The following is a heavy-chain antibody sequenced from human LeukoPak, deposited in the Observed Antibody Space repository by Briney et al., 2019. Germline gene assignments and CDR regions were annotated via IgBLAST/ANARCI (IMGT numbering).Heavy chain of an antibody. CDR1: GFTFSSNS. CDR3: ARAVPAAPQGDY. J-gene: IGHJ4*02. CDR2: ISSSSSYI. V-gene: IGHV3-21*01. Sequence: GGSLRRSCAASGFTFSSNSMNWVRQAPGKGLEWVSSISSSSSYIYYADSVKGRFTISRDNAKNSLYLQMNSLRAEDTAVYYCARAVPAAPQGDYWGQGTLVTVSS. D-gene: IGHD2-2*01.